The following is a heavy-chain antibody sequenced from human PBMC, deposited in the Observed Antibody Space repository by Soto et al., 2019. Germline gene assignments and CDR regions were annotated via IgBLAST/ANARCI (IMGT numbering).Heavy chain of an antibody. CDR3: AKGRYGDYDWYFDL. CDR1: GFTFNTYA. V-gene: IGHV3-23*01. CDR2: ISGGGST. Sequence: EVQLLESGGGLVQPGGSLRLSCAASGFTFNTYAMNWVRQPPGKGLECISAISGGGSTYYADSGKGRFTIARDKSKNTVYLQMNSLRAEDTAVYYCAKGRYGDYDWYFDLWGRGTLVSVSS. D-gene: IGHD4-17*01. J-gene: IGHJ2*01.